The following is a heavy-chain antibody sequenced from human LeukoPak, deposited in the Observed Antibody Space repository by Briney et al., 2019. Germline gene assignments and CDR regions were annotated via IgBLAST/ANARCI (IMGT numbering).Heavy chain of an antibody. CDR3: ARVRFLGGSYSKWDY. V-gene: IGHV3-21*04. D-gene: IGHD1-26*01. CDR2: IGSFSLNI. CDR1: GFTFSSYG. J-gene: IGHJ4*02. Sequence: GGSLRLSCAASGFTFSSYGMNWVRQAPGKGLEWVSSIGSFSLNIHYADSVRGRLTISRDNAKNSLYLQMNSLRSDDTAVYYCARVRFLGGSYSKWDYWGQGTLVTVSS.